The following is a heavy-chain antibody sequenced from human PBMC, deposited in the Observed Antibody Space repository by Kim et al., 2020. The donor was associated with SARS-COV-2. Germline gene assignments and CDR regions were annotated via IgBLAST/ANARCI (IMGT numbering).Heavy chain of an antibody. D-gene: IGHD1-26*01. Sequence: GGSLRLSCAPSGLIVSGNYMSWVRQAPGKGLEWVSVIYSDGSTSYIDSVKGRFTISRDNSKNTLYLQMNSLRAEDTAVYYCARVYFINWFDPWGQGTLVT. J-gene: IGHJ5*02. V-gene: IGHV3-66*01. CDR2: IYSDGST. CDR1: GLIVSGNY. CDR3: ARVYFINWFDP.